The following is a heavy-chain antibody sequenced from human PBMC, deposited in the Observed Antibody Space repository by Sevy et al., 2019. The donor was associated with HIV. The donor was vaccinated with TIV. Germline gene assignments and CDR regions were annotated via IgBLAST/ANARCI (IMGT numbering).Heavy chain of an antibody. CDR3: AKTALGLWRGWFDP. Sequence: GGSLRLSCAASGFTFSSYWMHWVRQAPGKGLVWVSRINGDGSSTTYADSVKGRFTISRDNAKNTLYLQMNSLRAEDTAVYYSAKTALGLWRGWFDPWGQGTLVTVSS. CDR1: GFTFSSYW. CDR2: INGDGSST. J-gene: IGHJ5*02. D-gene: IGHD2-21*01. V-gene: IGHV3-74*01.